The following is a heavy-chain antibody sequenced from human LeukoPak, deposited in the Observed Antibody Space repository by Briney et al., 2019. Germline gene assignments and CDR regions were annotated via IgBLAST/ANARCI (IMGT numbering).Heavy chain of an antibody. CDR1: GFTLHRLC. CDR3: DRSAYEVGGYYPENFRH. CDR2: IKSDGST. D-gene: IGHD3-22*01. V-gene: IGHV3-74*01. J-gene: IGHJ1*01. Sequence: GGSLRLSCAGPGFTLHRLCLELVPQAPGKGLVWVSRIKSDGSTNYADSVKGRFTISRDNAKNTVSLQMNSLRAEDKGVYYCDRSAYEVGGYYPENFRHWGQGTLVTVSS.